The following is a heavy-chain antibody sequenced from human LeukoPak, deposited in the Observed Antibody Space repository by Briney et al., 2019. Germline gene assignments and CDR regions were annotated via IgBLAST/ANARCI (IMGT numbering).Heavy chain of an antibody. Sequence: GGSLRLSCAASGFTFSSYWMSWVRQAPGKGLEWVGRIKSKTDGGTTDYAAPVKGRFTISRDDSKNTLYLQMNSLKTEDTAVYYCTTGEWSFDAFDIWGQGTMVTVSS. CDR1: GFTFSSYW. CDR3: TTGEWSFDAFDI. D-gene: IGHD3-3*01. CDR2: IKSKTDGGTT. V-gene: IGHV3-15*01. J-gene: IGHJ3*02.